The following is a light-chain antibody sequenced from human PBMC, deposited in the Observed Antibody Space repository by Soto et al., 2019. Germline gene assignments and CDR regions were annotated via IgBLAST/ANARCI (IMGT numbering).Light chain of an antibody. CDR3: SSYAGSNWYV. CDR2: EVN. CDR1: NSDVGGYNY. J-gene: IGLJ1*01. V-gene: IGLV2-8*01. Sequence: QSALTQPPSASGSPGQSVTISCTGTNSDVGGYNYVSWYQQYPCKAPKLIIYEVNERPSGVPDRFSGSKSGNTASLTVSGLQTADEADYYCSSYAGSNWYVFGTGTKVTVL.